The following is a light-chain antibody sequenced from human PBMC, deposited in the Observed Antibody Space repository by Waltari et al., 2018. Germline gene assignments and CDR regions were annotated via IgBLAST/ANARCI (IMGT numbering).Light chain of an antibody. J-gene: IGKJ1*01. CDR1: QSLLHSSGNTF. V-gene: IGKV2-28*01. Sequence: DIVMTQSPLSLSVTPGEPASISCRSSQSLLHSSGNTFLDWYLKKPGQSPQILIALVSNRASGVPDRFSGSGSGTDFTLKISRVEAEDVGVYFCMQARQTPWTFGQGTKVEIK. CDR2: LVS. CDR3: MQARQTPWT.